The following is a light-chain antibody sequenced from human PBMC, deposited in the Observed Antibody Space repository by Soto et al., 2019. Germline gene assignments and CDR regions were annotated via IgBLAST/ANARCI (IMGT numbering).Light chain of an antibody. CDR1: SANIGSNY. V-gene: IGLV1-47*01. CDR2: RNN. J-gene: IGLJ2*01. Sequence: QSVLTQPPSASGTPGQRVTISCSGSSANIGSNYVYWYQQLPGTAPKLLIYRNNQRPSGVPDRFSGSKSGTSASLAISGLRSEDEADDYCAAWDDSLSGPKVFGGGTQLTVL. CDR3: AAWDDSLSGPKV.